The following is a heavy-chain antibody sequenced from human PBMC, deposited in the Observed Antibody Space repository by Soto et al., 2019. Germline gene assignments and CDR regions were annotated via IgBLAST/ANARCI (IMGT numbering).Heavy chain of an antibody. CDR1: GGTFSSYA. Sequence: GASVKVSCKASGGTFSSYAISWVRQAPGQGLEWMGGIIPIFGTANYAQKFQGRVTITADESTSTAYMELSSLRSEDTAVYYCARVARIAVAGDKTNYYYYGMDVWGQGTTVTVSS. CDR3: ARVARIAVAGDKTNYYYYGMDV. CDR2: IIPIFGTA. D-gene: IGHD6-19*01. J-gene: IGHJ6*02. V-gene: IGHV1-69*13.